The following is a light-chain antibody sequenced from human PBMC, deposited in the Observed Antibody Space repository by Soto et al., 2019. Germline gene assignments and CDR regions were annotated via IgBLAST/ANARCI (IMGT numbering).Light chain of an antibody. V-gene: IGKV3-11*01. CDR3: QQRSNWPPT. Sequence: EIVLTQSPAPLSSSPGERATLSCRASQSVSSYLAWYHQKPGQAPRLLIYDASNRATGIPARFSGSGSGTDFTLTISSLEPEDFAVYYCQQRSNWPPTFGQGTRLEIK. CDR1: QSVSSY. J-gene: IGKJ5*01. CDR2: DAS.